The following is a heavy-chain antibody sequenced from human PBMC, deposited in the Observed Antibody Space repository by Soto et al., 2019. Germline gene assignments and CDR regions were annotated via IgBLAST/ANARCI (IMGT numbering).Heavy chain of an antibody. J-gene: IGHJ3*02. D-gene: IGHD5-12*01. Sequence: GGSLRLSCAASGFTFSSYAMSWVRQAPGKGLEWVSAISGSGGSTYYADSVKGRFTISRDNSKNTLYLQMNSLRAEDTAVYYCAKDRHRGYELDLDAFDIWGQGTMVTVSS. CDR1: GFTFSSYA. CDR3: AKDRHRGYELDLDAFDI. CDR2: ISGSGGST. V-gene: IGHV3-23*01.